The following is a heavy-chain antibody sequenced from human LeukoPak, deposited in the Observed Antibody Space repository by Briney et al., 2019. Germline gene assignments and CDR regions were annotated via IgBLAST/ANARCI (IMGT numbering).Heavy chain of an antibody. Sequence: PGGSLRLSCAASGFTFSSYGMHWVRQAPGKGLEWVAFIRYDGSNKYYADSVKGRFTISRDSSKNTLYLQMNSLRAEDTAVYYCAKDRDRWAARGSDAFDIWGQGTMVTVSS. J-gene: IGHJ3*02. CDR2: IRYDGSNK. D-gene: IGHD6-6*01. CDR1: GFTFSSYG. V-gene: IGHV3-30*02. CDR3: AKDRDRWAARGSDAFDI.